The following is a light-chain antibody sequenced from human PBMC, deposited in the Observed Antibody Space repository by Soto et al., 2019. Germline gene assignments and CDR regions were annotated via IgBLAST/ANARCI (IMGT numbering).Light chain of an antibody. CDR2: DDS. V-gene: IGLV2-14*01. CDR3: SSYTGSRTLGV. J-gene: IGLJ2*01. CDR1: SSDVGGYNY. Sequence: QSALTQPASVSGSPGQSITISCTGTSSDVGGYNYVSWYQQHPGKAPKLMIYDDSNRPSGVSNRFSGSKSGNTASLTISGLQAEDEADYYCSSYTGSRTLGVFGGGTKLTVL.